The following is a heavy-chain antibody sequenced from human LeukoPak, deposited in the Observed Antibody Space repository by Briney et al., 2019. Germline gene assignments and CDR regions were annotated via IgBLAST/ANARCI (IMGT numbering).Heavy chain of an antibody. D-gene: IGHD3-10*01. V-gene: IGHV1-69*04. CDR1: GSTFSSYA. CDR2: IIPILSIT. CDR3: ARSGGSGDNNWFDP. Sequence: SVKVSCKASGSTFSSYAINWVRQAPGQGLEWMGRIIPILSITDYAQKFQGRVTITADKSTSTAYMDLSSLRSEDTAVYYCARSGGSGDNNWFDPWGQGTLVTVSS. J-gene: IGHJ5*02.